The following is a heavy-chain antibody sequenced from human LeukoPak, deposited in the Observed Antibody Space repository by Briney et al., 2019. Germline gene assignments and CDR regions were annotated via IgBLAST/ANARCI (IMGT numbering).Heavy chain of an antibody. Sequence: ASVKVSCKASGYTFTGYYMHWVRQAPGQGLEWMGWINPNSGDTNYAQKFQGRVTMTRDTSISTAYMELSRLTSDDTAVYYCAIGRYGLLSGYDYWGQGAMVTVSS. J-gene: IGHJ4*02. CDR2: INPNSGDT. D-gene: IGHD3-22*01. CDR3: AIGRYGLLSGYDY. CDR1: GYTFTGYY. V-gene: IGHV1-2*02.